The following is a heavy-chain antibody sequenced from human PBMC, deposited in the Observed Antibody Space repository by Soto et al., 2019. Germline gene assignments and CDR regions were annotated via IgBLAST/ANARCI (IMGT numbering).Heavy chain of an antibody. J-gene: IGHJ4*02. CDR3: ARGGALSTSWYWGDGLDS. Sequence: QVQLEQSGSEVQKSGSSVKVSCKASGYSFSSHAITWVRQAPGQGLEWMGGIIPVFGTPTYAQKFQGRLTISADKSTNTSSLELRSLRSEDTPVYYCARGGALSTSWYWGDGLDSWGQGTQVTVSS. CDR1: GYSFSSHA. CDR2: IIPVFGTP. D-gene: IGHD6-13*01. V-gene: IGHV1-69*06.